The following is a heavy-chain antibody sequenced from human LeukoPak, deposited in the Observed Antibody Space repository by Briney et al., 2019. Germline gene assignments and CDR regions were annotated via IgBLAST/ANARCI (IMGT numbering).Heavy chain of an antibody. CDR3: ARGPHCSSTSCYVTGAFDI. V-gene: IGHV3-21*01. D-gene: IGHD2-2*01. CDR1: GFSFSIYS. J-gene: IGHJ3*02. CDR2: ISSSSSSI. Sequence: GGSLRLSCAASGFSFSIYSMNWVRQAPGKGLEWVSSISSSSSSIYYADSLKGRFTISRDNAKDSLYLQMNSLRDEDTAVYYCARGPHCSSTSCYVTGAFDIWGQGTMVTVSS.